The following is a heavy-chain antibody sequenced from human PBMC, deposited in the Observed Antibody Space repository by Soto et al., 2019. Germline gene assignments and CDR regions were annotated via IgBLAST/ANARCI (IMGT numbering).Heavy chain of an antibody. Sequence: SVNVSYKASGGSFSSYSLRWVRQAPGQGLEWMGGITPIFGTVHYAQNFRGRVTITADKSTSIVHMELSSLRSEDTAVFYCAREGDTREGRGVFFYWGQGTLVTVSS. V-gene: IGHV1-69*06. D-gene: IGHD3-16*01. CDR3: AREGDTREGRGVFFY. CDR1: GGSFSSYS. J-gene: IGHJ4*02. CDR2: ITPIFGTV.